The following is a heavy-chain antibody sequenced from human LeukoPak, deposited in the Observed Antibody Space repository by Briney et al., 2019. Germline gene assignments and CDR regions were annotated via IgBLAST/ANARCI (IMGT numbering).Heavy chain of an antibody. CDR1: GFTFSDYY. J-gene: IGHJ6*02. D-gene: IGHD5-18*01. Sequence: GGSLRLSCAASGFTFSDYYMSWIRQAPGKGLEWVSYISSSGSTIYYADSVKGRFTISRDNAKNSLYLQMNSLRAEDTAVYYCARGGYSYGYLRRGPDYYGMDVWGQGTTVTVSS. CDR3: ARGGYSYGYLRRGPDYYGMDV. V-gene: IGHV3-11*04. CDR2: ISSSGSTI.